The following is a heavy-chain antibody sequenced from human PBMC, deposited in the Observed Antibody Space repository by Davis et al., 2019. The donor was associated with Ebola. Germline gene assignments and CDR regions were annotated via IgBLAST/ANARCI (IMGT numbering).Heavy chain of an antibody. Sequence: GGSLRLSCAASGFTFSSYSMNWVRQAPGKGLEWVSSISTSSSYISYADSVRGRVTISRDNAKNSLYLQMNSLRAEDTAVYYGAKQRGVGAIDYDYWGRGTVVTVSS. J-gene: IGHJ4*02. V-gene: IGHV3-21*01. CDR2: ISTSSSYI. CDR1: GFTFSSYS. CDR3: AKQRGVGAIDYDY. D-gene: IGHD1-26*01.